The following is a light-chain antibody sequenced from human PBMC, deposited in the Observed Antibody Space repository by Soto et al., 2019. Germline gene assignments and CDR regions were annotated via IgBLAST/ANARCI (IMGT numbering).Light chain of an antibody. J-gene: IGKJ2*01. Sequence: ETVMTQSPGTLSLSPGERAILSCRASQSVSSSYLAWYQQKPGQAPRLLIYGSSSRATGIPDRFSGSGSGTDVTLAISKLEPEDFAVYYCQGYGDSPPTYTFGQGTRLEI. CDR3: QGYGDSPPTYT. CDR1: QSVSSSY. CDR2: GSS. V-gene: IGKV3-20*01.